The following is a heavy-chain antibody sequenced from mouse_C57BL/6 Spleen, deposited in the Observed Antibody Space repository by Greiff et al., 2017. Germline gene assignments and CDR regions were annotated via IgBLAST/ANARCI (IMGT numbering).Heavy chain of an antibody. CDR1: GYAFTNYL. V-gene: IGHV1-54*01. D-gene: IGHD1-1*01. Sequence: QVQLQQSGAELVRPGTSVRVSCKASGYAFTNYLIEWVKQRPGQGLEWIGMINPGSGGTNYNEKFKGKATLTADKSSSTAYMQLSSLTSEDSAVYFCARSVPTVVAKRILFDYWGQGTTLTVSS. J-gene: IGHJ2*01. CDR3: ARSVPTVVAKRILFDY. CDR2: INPGSGGT.